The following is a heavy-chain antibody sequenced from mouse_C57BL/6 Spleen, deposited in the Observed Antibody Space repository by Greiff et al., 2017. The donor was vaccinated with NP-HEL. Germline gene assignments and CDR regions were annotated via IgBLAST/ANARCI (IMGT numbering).Heavy chain of an antibody. Sequence: QVQLQQSGAELVRPGASVTLSCKASGYTFTDYEMHWVKQTPVHGLEWIGAIDPETGGTAYNQKFKGKAILTADKSSSTAYMELRSLTSVDSAVYYCTRGEFMQNYFDYWGQGTTLTVSS. J-gene: IGHJ2*01. CDR1: GYTFTDYE. CDR2: IDPETGGT. CDR3: TRGEFMQNYFDY. V-gene: IGHV1-15*01. D-gene: IGHD6-5*01.